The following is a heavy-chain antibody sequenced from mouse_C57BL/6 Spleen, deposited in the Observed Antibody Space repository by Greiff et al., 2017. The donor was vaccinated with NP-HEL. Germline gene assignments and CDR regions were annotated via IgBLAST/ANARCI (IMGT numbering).Heavy chain of an antibody. CDR3: ARRGYDVYFDY. D-gene: IGHD2-2*01. J-gene: IGHJ2*01. Sequence: VQLQQPGAELVRPGSSVKLSCKASGYTFTSYWMDWVKQRPGQGLEWIGNIYPSDSETHYNQKFKDKATLTVDKSSSTAYMQLSSLTSEDSAVYYCARRGYDVYFDYWGQGTTLTVSS. CDR1: GYTFTSYW. V-gene: IGHV1-61*01. CDR2: IYPSDSET.